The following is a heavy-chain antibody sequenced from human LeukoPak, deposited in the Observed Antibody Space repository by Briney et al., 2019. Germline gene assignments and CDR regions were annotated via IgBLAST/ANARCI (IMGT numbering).Heavy chain of an antibody. CDR1: GFTFSSYW. D-gene: IGHD3-3*01. CDR2: IKQDGSEK. CDR3: ARDYDFWSGYYTDDYYYGMDV. Sequence: GGSLRLSCAVSGFTFSSYWMSWVRQAPGKGLEWVTNIKQDGSEKYYVDSVKGRFTISRDNAKNSLYLQMNSLRAEDTAVYYCARDYDFWSGYYTDDYYYGMDVWGQGTTVTVSS. V-gene: IGHV3-7*03. J-gene: IGHJ6*02.